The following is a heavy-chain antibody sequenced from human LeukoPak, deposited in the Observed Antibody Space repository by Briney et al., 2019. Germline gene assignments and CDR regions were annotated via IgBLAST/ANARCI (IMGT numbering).Heavy chain of an antibody. CDR2: TSGSSRNT. V-gene: IGHV3-23*01. CDR1: GFTFSSYA. J-gene: IGHJ3*02. Sequence: GGSLRLSCAASGFTFSSYAMSWVRQAPGKGLEWVSTTSGSSRNTYYADSVKGRFTISRDNSKNTLYLEMNSLRAEDTAIYYCAKVWGGYSSSISCEDAFDIWGQGTMVTVSS. D-gene: IGHD2-2*01. CDR3: AKVWGGYSSSISCEDAFDI.